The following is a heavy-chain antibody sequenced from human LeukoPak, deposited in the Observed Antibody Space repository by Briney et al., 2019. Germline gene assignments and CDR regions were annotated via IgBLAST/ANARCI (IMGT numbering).Heavy chain of an antibody. D-gene: IGHD5-18*01. CDR2: IYYSGSP. V-gene: IGHV4-39*01. Sequence: NPSETLSLTCTVSGGSISTRSYYWGWIRQPPGKGLEWIGSIYYSGSPYYNPSLKSRVTISVDTSKNQFSLKLSSVTAADTAVYYCARHVPDTTMDPTVWFDPWGQGTLVTVSS. CDR3: ARHVPDTTMDPTVWFDP. CDR1: GGSISTRSYY. J-gene: IGHJ5*02.